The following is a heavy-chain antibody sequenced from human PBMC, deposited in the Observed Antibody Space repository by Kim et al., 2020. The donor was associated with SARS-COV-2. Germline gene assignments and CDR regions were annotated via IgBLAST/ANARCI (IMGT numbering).Heavy chain of an antibody. D-gene: IGHD3-10*01. CDR3: AKGRARSYYSYVMDV. Sequence: GSVESWFTIARDSSKNTLYLQMGSLRAEDTAVYYCAKGRARSYYSYVMDVWGKGTTVTVSS. J-gene: IGHJ6*04. V-gene: IGHV3-23*01.